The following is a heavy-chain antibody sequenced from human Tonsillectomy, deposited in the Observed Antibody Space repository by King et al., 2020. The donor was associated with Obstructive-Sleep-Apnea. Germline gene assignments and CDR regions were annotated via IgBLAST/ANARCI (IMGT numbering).Heavy chain of an antibody. D-gene: IGHD5-12*01. V-gene: IGHV3-30-3*01. CDR2: ISYDGSNK. CDR1: GFTFSSYA. CDR3: ARGGYSGYGNWFDP. Sequence: QLVQSGGGVVQPGRSLRLSCAASGFTFSSYAMHWGRQAPGKGLEWVAVISYDGSNKYYADSVKGRFTISIDNSKNTLYLQMNSLSAEDTAVYYCARGGYSGYGNWFDPWGQGTLVTVSS. J-gene: IGHJ5*02.